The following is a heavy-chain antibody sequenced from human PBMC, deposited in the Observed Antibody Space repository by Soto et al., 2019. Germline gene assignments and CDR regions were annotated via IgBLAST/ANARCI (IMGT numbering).Heavy chain of an antibody. CDR3: ARVRVYDILTGYYAPTTLDY. V-gene: IGHV1-18*01. CDR2: ISAYNGNT. Sequence: ASVKVSCKASGYTFTSYGISWVRQAPGQGLEWMGWISAYNGNTNYAQKLQGRVTMTTDTSTSTAYMELRSLRSDDTAVYYCARVRVYDILTGYYAPTTLDYWGRGTLVTVSS. D-gene: IGHD3-9*01. CDR1: GYTFTSYG. J-gene: IGHJ4*02.